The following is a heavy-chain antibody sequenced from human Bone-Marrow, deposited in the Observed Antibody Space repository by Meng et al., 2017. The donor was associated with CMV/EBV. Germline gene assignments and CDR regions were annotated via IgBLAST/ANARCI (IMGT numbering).Heavy chain of an antibody. Sequence: GGSLRLSCAMSGFTLNNFHMHWVRQAPGKGLEWVANIKQDGSEKYYVDSVKGRFTISRDNAKNSLYLQMNSLRAEDTAVYYCARGSAGLSTDYYYYGMDVWGQGTTVTVSS. V-gene: IGHV3-7*01. D-gene: IGHD3-16*02. CDR1: GFTLNNFH. CDR3: ARGSAGLSTDYYYYGMDV. CDR2: IKQDGSEK. J-gene: IGHJ6*02.